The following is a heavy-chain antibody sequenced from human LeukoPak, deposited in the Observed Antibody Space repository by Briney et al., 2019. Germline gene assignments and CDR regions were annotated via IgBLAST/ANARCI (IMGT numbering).Heavy chain of an antibody. CDR3: ARDHPSYSSSWLNDYYYYGMDV. CDR1: GGSISSYY. Sequence: PSETLSLTCTVSGGSISSYYWSWIRQPAGKGLEWIGRIYTSGSTNYNPSLKSRVTMSVDTSKNQFSLKLSSVTAADTAVYYCARDHPSYSSSWLNDYYYYGMDVWGQGTTVNVSS. V-gene: IGHV4-4*07. D-gene: IGHD6-13*01. J-gene: IGHJ6*02. CDR2: IYTSGST.